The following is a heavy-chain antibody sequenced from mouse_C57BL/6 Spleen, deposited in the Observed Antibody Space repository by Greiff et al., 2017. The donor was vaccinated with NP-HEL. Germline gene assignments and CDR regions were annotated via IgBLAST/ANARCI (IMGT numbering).Heavy chain of an antibody. Sequence: EVKLMESEGGLVQPGSSMKLSCTASGFTFSDYYMAWVRQVPEKGLEWVANINYDGSSTYYLDSLKSRFIISRDNAKNILYLQMSSLKSEDTATYYCASSMVTAMDYWGQGTSVTVSS. CDR1: GFTFSDYY. CDR3: ASSMVTAMDY. CDR2: INYDGSST. D-gene: IGHD2-2*01. J-gene: IGHJ4*01. V-gene: IGHV5-16*01.